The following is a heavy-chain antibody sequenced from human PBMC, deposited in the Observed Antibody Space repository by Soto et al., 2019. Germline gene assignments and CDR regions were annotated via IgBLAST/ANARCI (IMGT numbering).Heavy chain of an antibody. V-gene: IGHV1-18*01. Sequence: QGQLVQSGAEVKKPGASVKVSCKGSGYTFSRYGISWVRQAPGQGIQGMGWIRGYNGDTNCAQSFQGRVTMTIATSTNTAYMELRSLTSDDTAVYYCAKNGPPPYYPYLLDVWVQGTPVTVSS. D-gene: IGHD2-8*01. CDR1: GYTFSRYG. CDR3: AKNGPPPYYPYLLDV. CDR2: IRGYNGDT. J-gene: IGHJ6*02.